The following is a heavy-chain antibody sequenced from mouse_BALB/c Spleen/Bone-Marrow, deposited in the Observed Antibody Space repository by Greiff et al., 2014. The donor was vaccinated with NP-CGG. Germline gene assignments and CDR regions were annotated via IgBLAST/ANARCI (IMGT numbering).Heavy chain of an antibody. CDR3: ARFAGTPYTMDY. V-gene: IGHV3-1*02. J-gene: IGHJ4*01. CDR1: GYSITSYYS. CDR2: IHYSGIT. Sequence: VQLKESGPDLVKPSQSLSLTCTVTGYSITSYYSWHWIRQFPRNKLEWMGYIHYSGITVYNPSLKSRISITRDTSNNQFFLQLNSVTTEDTATYYCARFAGTPYTMDYWGQGTSVTVSS. D-gene: IGHD4-1*01.